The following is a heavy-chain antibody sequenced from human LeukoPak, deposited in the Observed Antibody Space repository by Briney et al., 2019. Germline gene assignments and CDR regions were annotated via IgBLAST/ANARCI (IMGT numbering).Heavy chain of an antibody. CDR3: ARSPHLSGMDV. J-gene: IGHJ6*02. CDR2: MYYTGNS. Sequence: SETLSLTCTVSGGSIYSSSYYWGWIRQTPGKGLEWIGSMYYTGNSFYNPSLKSRVTISVDTSKNQFSLKLSSVTAADTAVYYCARSPHLSGMDVWGQGTTVTVSS. V-gene: IGHV4-39*07. CDR1: GGSIYSSSYY.